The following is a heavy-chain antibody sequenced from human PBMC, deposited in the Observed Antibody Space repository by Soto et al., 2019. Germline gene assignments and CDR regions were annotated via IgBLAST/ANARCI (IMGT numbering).Heavy chain of an antibody. V-gene: IGHV6-1*01. CDR2: TYYRSKWYN. CDR3: ARGRYSSRWYRNYSYGMDV. CDR1: GDSVSSNSAA. Sequence: SQTLSLTCAISGDSVSSNSAAWNWIRQSPSRGLEWLGRTYYRSKWYNDYAVSVKSRITINPDTSKNQFSLQLNSVTPEDTAVYYCARGRYSSRWYRNYSYGMDVWGQGPTVTVSS. J-gene: IGHJ6*02. D-gene: IGHD6-13*01.